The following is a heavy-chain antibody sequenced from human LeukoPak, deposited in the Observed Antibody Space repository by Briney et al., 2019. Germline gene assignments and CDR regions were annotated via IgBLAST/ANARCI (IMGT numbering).Heavy chain of an antibody. CDR1: GFTFDDYA. Sequence: PGGSLRLSCAASGFTFDDYAMHWVRQAPGKGLEWVSGISRNSGSIGYADSVKGRFTISRDNAKNSLYLQMNSLRAEDTALYYCAKGFGSSSWYIFDYWGQGTLVTVSS. J-gene: IGHJ4*02. D-gene: IGHD6-13*01. CDR2: ISRNSGSI. CDR3: AKGFGSSSWYIFDY. V-gene: IGHV3-9*01.